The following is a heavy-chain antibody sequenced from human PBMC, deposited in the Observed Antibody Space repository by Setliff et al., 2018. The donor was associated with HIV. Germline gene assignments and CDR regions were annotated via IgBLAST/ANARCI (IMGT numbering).Heavy chain of an antibody. D-gene: IGHD6-19*01. CDR1: GGSISNITYF. CDR3: ARHITGWYDYYYYMDV. Sequence: SLTCTVSGGSISNITYFWGWIRQPPGKGLEWIGRIFYSGNTYYNPSLKSRVTISVDTSKNQFSLKLRSVTAADTAVYYCARHITGWYDYYYYMDVWGKGNTVTVS. J-gene: IGHJ6*03. CDR2: IFYSGNT. V-gene: IGHV4-39*01.